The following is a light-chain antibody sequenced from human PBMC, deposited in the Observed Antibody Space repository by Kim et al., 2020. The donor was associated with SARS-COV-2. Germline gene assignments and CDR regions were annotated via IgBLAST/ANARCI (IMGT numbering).Light chain of an antibody. CDR1: KLGDKY. J-gene: IGLJ2*01. V-gene: IGLV3-1*01. CDR3: QAWDSSHVV. CDR2: QDS. Sequence: SVSPGQTASITCSGDKLGDKYACWYQQKPGQSPVLVIYQDSKRPSGIPERFSGSNSGNTATLTISGTQAMDEADYYCQAWDSSHVVFGGGTQLTV.